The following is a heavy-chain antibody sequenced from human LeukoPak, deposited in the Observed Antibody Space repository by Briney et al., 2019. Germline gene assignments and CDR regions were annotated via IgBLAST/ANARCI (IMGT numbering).Heavy chain of an antibody. Sequence: GGSLRLSCAASGFTFSSYSMNWVRQAPGKGLEWVSSISSSSSYICYADSVKGRFTISRDNAKNSLYLQMNSLRAEDTAVYYCASLRAYCSSTSCYRKFFDYWGQGTLVTVSS. CDR3: ASLRAYCSSTSCYRKFFDY. D-gene: IGHD2-2*02. J-gene: IGHJ4*02. CDR1: GFTFSSYS. CDR2: ISSSSSYI. V-gene: IGHV3-21*01.